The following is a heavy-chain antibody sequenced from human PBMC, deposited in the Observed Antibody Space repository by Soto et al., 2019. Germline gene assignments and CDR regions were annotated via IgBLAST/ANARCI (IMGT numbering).Heavy chain of an antibody. CDR1: GGTFSSYA. Sequence: QVQLVQSGAEVKKPGSSVKVSCKASGGTFSSYAISWVRQAPGQGLEWMGGIIPIFGTANYAQKFQGRVTITADESTSTAYMELSSLRSEDTAVYYCARDLEPITGTTSVVYYGMDVWCQGTTVTVS. CDR3: ARDLEPITGTTSVVYYGMDV. CDR2: IIPIFGTA. V-gene: IGHV1-69*01. J-gene: IGHJ6*02. D-gene: IGHD1-20*01.